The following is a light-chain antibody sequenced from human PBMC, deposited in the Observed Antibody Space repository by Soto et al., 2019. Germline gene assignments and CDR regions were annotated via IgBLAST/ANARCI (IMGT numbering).Light chain of an antibody. V-gene: IGKV4-1*01. CDR2: WAS. J-gene: IGKJ1*01. CDR3: HQYYNAPRT. Sequence: DIVMSQSPDSLAVSLGERATIKCKSSESVLYSPNNKSYLAWYQQKAGQPPKLLIYWASTRESGVPDRFSGSGSGTDFTLTISSLQAEDVAVYYCHQYYNAPRTFGQGTKVEI. CDR1: ESVLYSPNNKSY.